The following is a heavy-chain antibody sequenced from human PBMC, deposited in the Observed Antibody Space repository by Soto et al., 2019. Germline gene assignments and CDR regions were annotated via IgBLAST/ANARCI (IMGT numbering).Heavy chain of an antibody. Sequence: QVQLVQSGAEVKKPGASVKVSCKASGYTFTSDDINWVRQATGQGLEWMGWMNRNSGNTGYAQKFQGRVTMTWNTSISTAYMELSSVRSEDTAVYYCARERRLGIDGMDVWGQGTTVTVSS. D-gene: IGHD7-27*01. CDR3: ARERRLGIDGMDV. V-gene: IGHV1-8*01. J-gene: IGHJ6*02. CDR1: GYTFTSDD. CDR2: MNRNSGNT.